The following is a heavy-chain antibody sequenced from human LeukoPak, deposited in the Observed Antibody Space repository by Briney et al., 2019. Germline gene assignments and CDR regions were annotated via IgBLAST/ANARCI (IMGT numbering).Heavy chain of an antibody. D-gene: IGHD2-2*01. CDR3: ARDSAKGSTSSRSGY. J-gene: IGHJ4*02. CDR1: GFTFSSYG. Sequence: PGGSLRLSCEASGFTFSSYGMHWVRQAPGKGLEWVAVISYDGSNKYYADSVKGRFTISRDNSKNTLYLQMNSLRAEDTAVYYCARDSAKGSTSSRSGYWGQGTLVTVSS. CDR2: ISYDGSNK. V-gene: IGHV3-30*03.